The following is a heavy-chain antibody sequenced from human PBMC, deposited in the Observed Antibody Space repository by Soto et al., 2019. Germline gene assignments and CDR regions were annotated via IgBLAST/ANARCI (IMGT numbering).Heavy chain of an antibody. CDR1: GFTVSSNY. CDR2: INSDGSIT. CDR3: ARDLENCGGERSGAFDI. J-gene: IGHJ3*02. V-gene: IGHV3-74*01. D-gene: IGHD2-21*01. Sequence: GGSPRLSCAASGFTVSSNYMGWVRQEPGKALWCVSINSDGSITTYADSVKGRFTISRDNAKKTLYLQMNSLTAADTAVYYCARDLENCGGERSGAFDIWGQGTMLTVSS.